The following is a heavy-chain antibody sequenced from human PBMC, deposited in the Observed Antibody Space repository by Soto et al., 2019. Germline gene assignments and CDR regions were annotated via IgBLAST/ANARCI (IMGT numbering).Heavy chain of an antibody. CDR1: GFTFSSYA. Sequence: PGGSLRLSCAASGFTFSSYAMSWVRQAPGKGLEWVSAISGSGGSTYYADSVKGRFTISIDNSKNTLYLQMNSLRAEDTAVYYCAKSNDFWSGRGDKSFDIWGQGTMVTVSS. J-gene: IGHJ3*02. D-gene: IGHD3-3*01. CDR3: AKSNDFWSGRGDKSFDI. CDR2: ISGSGGST. V-gene: IGHV3-23*01.